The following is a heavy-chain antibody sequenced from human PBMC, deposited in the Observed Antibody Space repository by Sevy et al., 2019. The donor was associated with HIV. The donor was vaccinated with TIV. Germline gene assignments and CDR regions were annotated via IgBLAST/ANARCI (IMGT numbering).Heavy chain of an antibody. D-gene: IGHD3-3*01. CDR2: INWNGGST. J-gene: IGHJ5*02. V-gene: IGHV3-20*04. CDR1: GFTFDDYG. Sequence: GGSLRLSCAASGFTFDDYGMSWVRQAPGKGLEWVSGINWNGGSTGYADSVKGRFTISRDNAKNSLYLQMNSLRAEDTASYYCARVKEYYDFWSPFDPWGQGTLVTVSS. CDR3: ARVKEYYDFWSPFDP.